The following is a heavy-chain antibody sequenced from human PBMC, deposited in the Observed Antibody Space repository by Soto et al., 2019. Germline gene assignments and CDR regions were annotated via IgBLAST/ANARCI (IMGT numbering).Heavy chain of an antibody. Sequence: SETLSLTCAVYDGSFSAYYWSWIRQPPGKGLEWIGEINHSGGTSYNPSLKSRVTISVDTSKSQLSLKLTSVTAADRAVYYCARGIVYTVDHSGFYEFWGKGTQVTVAS. CDR2: INHSGGT. CDR1: DGSFSAYY. V-gene: IGHV4-34*01. D-gene: IGHD3-22*01. CDR3: ARGIVYTVDHSGFYEF. J-gene: IGHJ4*02.